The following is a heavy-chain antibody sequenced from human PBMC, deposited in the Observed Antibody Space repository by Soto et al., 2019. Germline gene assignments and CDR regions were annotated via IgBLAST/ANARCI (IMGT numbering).Heavy chain of an antibody. D-gene: IGHD3-22*01. J-gene: IGHJ4*02. V-gene: IGHV3-30-3*01. Sequence: VAVISYDGSNKYYADSVQGRFTISRDNSKNTLYLQMNSLRAEDTAVYYCARDLLGYDSSGYYIDYWGQGTLVTVSS. CDR3: ARDLLGYDSSGYYIDY. CDR2: ISYDGSNK.